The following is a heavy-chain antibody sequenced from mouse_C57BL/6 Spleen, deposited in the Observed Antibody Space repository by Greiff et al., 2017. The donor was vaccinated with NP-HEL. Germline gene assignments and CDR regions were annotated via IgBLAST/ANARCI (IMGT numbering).Heavy chain of an antibody. Sequence: QVQLQQPGAELVKPGASVKMSCKASGYTFTSYWITWVKQRPGQGLEWIGDNYPGSGSTNYNEKFKSKATLTVDTSSSTAYMQLSSLTSEDSAVYYCARFSYYDYDRAYYYAMDYWGQGTSVTVSS. J-gene: IGHJ4*01. CDR3: ARFSYYDYDRAYYYAMDY. CDR1: GYTFTSYW. CDR2: NYPGSGST. D-gene: IGHD2-4*01. V-gene: IGHV1-55*01.